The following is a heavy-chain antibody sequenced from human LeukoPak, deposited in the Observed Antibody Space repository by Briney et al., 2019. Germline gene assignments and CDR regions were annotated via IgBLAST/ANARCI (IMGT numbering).Heavy chain of an antibody. V-gene: IGHV3-23*01. CDR1: GFIFNKHA. J-gene: IGHJ4*02. CDR3: AKERNYGPADY. Sequence: GGSLRLSCVASGFIFNKHAMSWVRQAPGKGLEWVSGLSGSGSSTDYADSVKGRFTVSRDNSKNTLFLQMNSLRAEDTAIYYCAKERNYGPADYWGQGTLVTVSS. CDR2: LSGSGSST. D-gene: IGHD4-11*01.